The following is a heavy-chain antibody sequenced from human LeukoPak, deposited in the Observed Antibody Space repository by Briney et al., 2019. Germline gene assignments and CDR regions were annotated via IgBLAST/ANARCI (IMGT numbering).Heavy chain of an antibody. Sequence: HPGGSLRLSCSASGFTFGSYAMHWVRQAPGKGLEYVSAISSNGGSTYYADSVKGRFTISRDNSKNTLYLQMSSLRAEDTAVYYCVKDGSSSPYSWYYFDYWGQGTLVTVSS. D-gene: IGHD6-13*01. V-gene: IGHV3-64D*09. CDR2: ISSNGGST. CDR3: VKDGSSSPYSWYYFDY. J-gene: IGHJ4*02. CDR1: GFTFGSYA.